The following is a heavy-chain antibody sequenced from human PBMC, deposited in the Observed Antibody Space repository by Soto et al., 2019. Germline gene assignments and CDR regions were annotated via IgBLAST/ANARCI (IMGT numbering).Heavy chain of an antibody. CDR1: GFICSSYD. CDR3: AKATATSGGAFEI. Sequence: GGSLRLSCAVSGFICSSYDMSWVRQAPGKGLEWVSTILVGGSTHYEDSVKGRFTISRGTSKNTVYLQMNSLTAGDTAFYYCAKATATSGGAFEIYGQGTMVTVSS. CDR2: ILVGGST. D-gene: IGHD1-1*01. V-gene: IGHV3-23*01. J-gene: IGHJ3*02.